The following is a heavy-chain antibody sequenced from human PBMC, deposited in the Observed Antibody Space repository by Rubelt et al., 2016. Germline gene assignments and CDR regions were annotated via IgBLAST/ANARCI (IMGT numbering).Heavy chain of an antibody. CDR1: GGSFSGYY. CDR2: INHSGST. Sequence: QVQLQESGPGLLKPSETLSLTCAVYGGSFSGYYWSWIRQPPGKGLEWIGEINHSGSTNYNPSLKSRGTISVDTSKNQFSLKLSSVTAADTAVYYCARGLVADVNWFDPWGQGTLVTVSS. J-gene: IGHJ5*02. V-gene: IGHV4-34*01. CDR3: ARGLVADVNWFDP. D-gene: IGHD2-15*01.